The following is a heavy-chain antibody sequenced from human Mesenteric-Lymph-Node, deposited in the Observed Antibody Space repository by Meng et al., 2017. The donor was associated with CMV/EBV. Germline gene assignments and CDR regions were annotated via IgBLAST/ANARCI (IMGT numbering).Heavy chain of an antibody. D-gene: IGHD3-10*01. CDR1: GGSISSGGYY. CDR2: IYYSGST. J-gene: IGHJ4*02. CDR3: ARAKYYASGIYEY. V-gene: IGHV4-31*02. Sequence: TVSGGSISSGGYYWSWIRQHPGKGLEWIGYIYYSGSTYYNPSLKSRLTISVDTSKNHFSLKLSSVAAADTAVYYCARAKYYASGIYEYWGQGTLVTVSS.